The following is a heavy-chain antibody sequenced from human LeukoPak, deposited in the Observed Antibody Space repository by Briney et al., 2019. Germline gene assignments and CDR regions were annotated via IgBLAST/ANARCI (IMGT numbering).Heavy chain of an antibody. CDR2: ISGSSDII. V-gene: IGHV3-48*01. CDR3: ARDWSSGRHDEYFPH. J-gene: IGHJ1*01. CDR1: GFTFSSYG. D-gene: IGHD1-26*01. Sequence: PGGSLRLSCAVSGFTFSSYGMNWVRQAPEKGLEWVSYISGSSDIIHYTESVKGRFTISRDNAKNSVYLQMNSLRAEDTALYYCARDWSSGRHDEYFPHWGQGTLVTVSS.